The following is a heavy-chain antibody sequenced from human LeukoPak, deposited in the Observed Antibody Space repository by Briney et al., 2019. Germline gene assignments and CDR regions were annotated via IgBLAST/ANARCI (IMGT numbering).Heavy chain of an antibody. CDR3: ARDTYYYGSGSD. CDR1: GGSFSGYY. CDR2: INHSGST. V-gene: IGHV4-34*01. Sequence: SETLSLTCAVYGGSFSGYYWSWICQPPGKGLEWIGEINHSGSTNYNPSLKSRVTISVDTSKNQFSLKLSSVTAADTAVYYCARDTYYYGSGSDWGQGTLVTVSS. D-gene: IGHD3-10*01. J-gene: IGHJ4*02.